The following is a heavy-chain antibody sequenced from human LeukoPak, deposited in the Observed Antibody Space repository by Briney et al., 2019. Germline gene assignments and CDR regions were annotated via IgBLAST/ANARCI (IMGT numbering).Heavy chain of an antibody. CDR3: VRDGSGGSYFY. CDR1: GFTFSSYW. D-gene: IGHD1-26*01. Sequence: PGRSLRLSCAASGFTFSSYWMHWVRQAPRKGLVWVGRINTDGSTKSYSESVKGRFTISRDNAKNTLYVLMNSLRAEDTAVYYCVRDGSGGSYFYWGQGTLVTVSS. V-gene: IGHV3-74*01. CDR2: INTDGSTK. J-gene: IGHJ4*02.